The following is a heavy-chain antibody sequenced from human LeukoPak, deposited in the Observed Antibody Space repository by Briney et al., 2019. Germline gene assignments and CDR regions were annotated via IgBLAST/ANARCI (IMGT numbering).Heavy chain of an antibody. J-gene: IGHJ3*02. V-gene: IGHV4-30-2*01. CDR1: GGSISSGGYS. D-gene: IGHD3-22*01. CDR3: ARATDEYYYDSNLFNRQAFDI. Sequence: MTSETLSLTCAVSGGSISSGGYSWSWIRQPPGKGLEWIGYIYHSGSTYYNPSLKSRVTISVDRSKNQFSLKLSSVTAADTAVYYCARATDEYYYDSNLFNRQAFDIWGQGTMVTVSS. CDR2: IYHSGST.